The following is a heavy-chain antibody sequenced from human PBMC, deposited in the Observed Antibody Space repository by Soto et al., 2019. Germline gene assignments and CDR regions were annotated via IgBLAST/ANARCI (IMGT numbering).Heavy chain of an antibody. V-gene: IGHV4-59*08. Sequence: SETLSLTCTVSGGSISSYYWSWIRQPPGKGLEWIGYIYYSGSTNYNPSLKSRVTISVDTSKNQFSLKLSSVTAADTAVYYCARLQGLGGSATSGWFDPWGQGTLVTVS. CDR1: GGSISSYY. CDR3: ARLQGLGGSATSGWFDP. J-gene: IGHJ5*02. D-gene: IGHD3-10*01. CDR2: IYYSGST.